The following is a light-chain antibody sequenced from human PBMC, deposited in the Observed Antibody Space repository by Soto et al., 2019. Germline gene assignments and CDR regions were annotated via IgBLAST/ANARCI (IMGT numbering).Light chain of an antibody. V-gene: IGKV1-5*03. J-gene: IGKJ1*01. Sequence: DIQMTQSPSTLSASVGDRVTITCRASQSISSWLAWYQQKPGTAPNLLIYKASTLQSGVPSRFSGSGSGTEFTLTISSLQPDDSATYYCQQYNDNWTFGQGTQVEIK. CDR3: QQYNDNWT. CDR2: KAS. CDR1: QSISSW.